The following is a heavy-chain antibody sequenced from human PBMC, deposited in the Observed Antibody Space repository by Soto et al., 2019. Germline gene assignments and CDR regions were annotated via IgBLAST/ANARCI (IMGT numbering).Heavy chain of an antibody. CDR2: IYYSGST. V-gene: IGHV4-30-4*01. CDR3: ARDTGYYDSSGKNFFDY. Sequence: SETLSLTCTVSGGSITSGDYCWSWIRQPPGKGLEWIGYIYYSGSTSYNPSLKSRVTISVDTSKNQFSLKLSSVTAADTAVYYCARDTGYYDSSGKNFFDYWGQGTLVTVSS. D-gene: IGHD3-22*01. CDR1: GGSITSGDYC. J-gene: IGHJ4*02.